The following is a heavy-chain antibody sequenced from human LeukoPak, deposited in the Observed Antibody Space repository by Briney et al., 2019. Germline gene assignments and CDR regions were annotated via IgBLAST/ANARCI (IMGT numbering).Heavy chain of an antibody. Sequence: SETLSLTCAVSGGSISTYYWSWIRQLPGKGLEWIGYIYYSGSTNYNPSLKSRITISVDTSKNQFSLMLSSVTTADTAMYYCARYATSSGYFDYWGQGTLVTVSS. CDR1: GGSISTYY. CDR2: IYYSGST. D-gene: IGHD2-2*01. J-gene: IGHJ4*02. CDR3: ARYATSSGYFDY. V-gene: IGHV4-59*01.